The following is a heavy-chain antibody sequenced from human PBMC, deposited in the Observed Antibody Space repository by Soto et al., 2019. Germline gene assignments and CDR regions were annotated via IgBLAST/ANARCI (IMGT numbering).Heavy chain of an antibody. J-gene: IGHJ6*02. CDR2: IIPIFGTA. D-gene: IGHD2-15*01. Sequence: QVQLVQSGAEVKKPGSSVTVSCKASGGTFSSYAISWVRQAPGQGLEWMGGIIPIFGTANYAQKFQGRVTITADESTSTVYMELSSLRSEDTAVYYCARDWGDIVVVVAATSTYYYYGMDVWGQGTTVTVSS. CDR3: ARDWGDIVVVVAATSTYYYYGMDV. CDR1: GGTFSSYA. V-gene: IGHV1-69*12.